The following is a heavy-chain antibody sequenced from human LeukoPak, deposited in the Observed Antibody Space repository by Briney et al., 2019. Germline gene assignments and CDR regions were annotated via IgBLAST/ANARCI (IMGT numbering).Heavy chain of an antibody. Sequence: ASGTLSLTCAVSGGSISSSNWWSWVHQPPGQGLEWVSYISSSSSTIYYADSVKGRFTISRDNAKNSLYLQMNSLRAEDTAVYYCARVAYYDFWSGYQNYYMDVWGKGTTVTVSS. D-gene: IGHD3-3*01. CDR3: ARVAYYDFWSGYQNYYMDV. CDR1: GGSISSSN. CDR2: ISSSSSTI. J-gene: IGHJ6*03. V-gene: IGHV3-48*01.